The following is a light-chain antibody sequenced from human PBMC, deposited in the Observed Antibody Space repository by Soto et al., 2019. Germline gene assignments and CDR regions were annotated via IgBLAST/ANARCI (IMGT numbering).Light chain of an antibody. J-gene: IGKJ1*01. CDR3: QQYGDLPWT. Sequence: DIQMAQSPSSLSASLAYGFTITCLASQSISSYLNWYQQKPGKAPKLLIYAASSLQSGVPSRFSGSGSGTEFTLTIDRLESEDFAVYFCQQYGDLPWTFGQGTKVDIK. CDR1: QSISSY. V-gene: IGKV1-39*01. CDR2: AAS.